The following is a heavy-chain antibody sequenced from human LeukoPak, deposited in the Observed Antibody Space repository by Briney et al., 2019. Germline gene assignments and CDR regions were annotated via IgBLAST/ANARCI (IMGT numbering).Heavy chain of an antibody. V-gene: IGHV4-39*07. D-gene: IGHD2-2*01. CDR1: GGSISSSPYY. CDR2: IYHSGST. J-gene: IGHJ4*02. Sequence: SETLSLTCTVSGGSISSSPYYWGWIRQPPGKGLEWIGNIYHSGSTFCNPSLKSRVTISLDTSKNQFSLKVRSVTAADTAVYFCARKSVVVTAALAYDWGQGTPVTVSS. CDR3: ARKSVVVTAALAYD.